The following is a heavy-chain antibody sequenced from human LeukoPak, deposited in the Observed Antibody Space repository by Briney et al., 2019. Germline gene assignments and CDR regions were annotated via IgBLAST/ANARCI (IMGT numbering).Heavy chain of an antibody. Sequence: SETLSLTCTVSAGSSGSGGYSWGWIRQPPGKGLEWIGSIYYSGSTYYNPSLKSRVTISVDTSKNQFSLKLSSVTAADTAVYYCARDNAPYYDILSGYPDGDYWGQGTLVTVSS. J-gene: IGHJ4*02. V-gene: IGHV4-39*07. CDR2: IYYSGST. CDR1: AGSSGSGGYS. D-gene: IGHD3-9*01. CDR3: ARDNAPYYDILSGYPDGDY.